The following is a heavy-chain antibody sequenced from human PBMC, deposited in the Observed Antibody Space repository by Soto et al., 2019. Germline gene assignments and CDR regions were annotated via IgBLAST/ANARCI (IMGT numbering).Heavy chain of an antibody. D-gene: IGHD2-2*01. J-gene: IGHJ5*02. CDR2: IIPIFGTA. CDR3: ARAEMCRYCSSTWFDP. CDR1: GGTFSSYA. Sequence: GASVKVSCKASGGTFSSYAISWVRQAPGQGLEWMGGIIPIFGTANYAQKSQGRVTITADESTSTAYMELSSLRSEDTAVYYCARAEMCRYCSSTWFDPWGQGTLVTVSS. V-gene: IGHV1-69*13.